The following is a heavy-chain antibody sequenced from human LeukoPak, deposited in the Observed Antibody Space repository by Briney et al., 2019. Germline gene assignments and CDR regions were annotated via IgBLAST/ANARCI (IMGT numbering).Heavy chain of an antibody. CDR3: ARGPNCSGGSCYGYFDY. D-gene: IGHD2-15*01. V-gene: IGHV4-38-2*02. Sequence: PSETLSLTCTVSGYSISSGYYWGWIRQPPGKGPEWIGSIYHSGSTYYNPSLKSRVTISVDTSKNQFSLKLSSVTAADTAVYYCARGPNCSGGSCYGYFDYWGQGTLVTVSS. CDR2: IYHSGST. J-gene: IGHJ4*02. CDR1: GYSISSGYY.